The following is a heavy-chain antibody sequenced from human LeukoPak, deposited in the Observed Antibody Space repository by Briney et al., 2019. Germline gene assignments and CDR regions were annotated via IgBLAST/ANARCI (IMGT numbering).Heavy chain of an antibody. V-gene: IGHV4-38-2*01. Sequence: SETLSLTCAVSGYSISSGYYWGWIRQPPGKGLEWIGSIYHSGSTYYNPSLKSRVTISVDTSKNQFSLKLSSVTAADTAVYYCARHPYDFCSGYKPFDPWGQGTLVTVSS. CDR2: IYHSGST. J-gene: IGHJ5*02. CDR1: GYSISSGYY. D-gene: IGHD3-3*01. CDR3: ARHPYDFCSGYKPFDP.